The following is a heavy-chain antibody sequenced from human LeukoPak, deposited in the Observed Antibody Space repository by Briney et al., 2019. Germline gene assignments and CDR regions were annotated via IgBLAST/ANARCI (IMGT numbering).Heavy chain of an antibody. Sequence: ASVKVSCKASGYTFTSYGISWVRQAPGQGLEWMGWISAYNGNTNCAQKFQGRVTMTRNTSISTAYMELSSLRSEDTAVYYCARMGIGTDYWGQGTLVTVSS. V-gene: IGHV1-18*01. D-gene: IGHD7-27*01. J-gene: IGHJ4*02. CDR2: ISAYNGNT. CDR3: ARMGIGTDY. CDR1: GYTFTSYG.